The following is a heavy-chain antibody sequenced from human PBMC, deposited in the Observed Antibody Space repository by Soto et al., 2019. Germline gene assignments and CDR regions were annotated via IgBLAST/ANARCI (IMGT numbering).Heavy chain of an antibody. V-gene: IGHV3-53*02. CDR2: IYSGGNT. CDR1: GFTVTRNY. J-gene: IGHJ4*02. Sequence: EVQVVETGGGLIQPGGSLRLSCAASGFTVTRNYMNWVRQAPGKGLEWVSVIYSGGNTYYADSVKGRFTISRDNSKNTLYLQMNSLRAEDTAVYYCAKSNPIAVAHSPPDYWGQGTLVTVSS. CDR3: AKSNPIAVAHSPPDY. D-gene: IGHD6-19*01.